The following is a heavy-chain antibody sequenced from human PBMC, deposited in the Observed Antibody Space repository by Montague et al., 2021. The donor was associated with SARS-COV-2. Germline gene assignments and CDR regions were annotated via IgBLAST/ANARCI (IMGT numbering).Heavy chain of an antibody. CDR3: ARNWAYFDY. CDR2: IYWDDDR. D-gene: IGHD7-27*01. V-gene: IGHV2-5*02. CDR1: GFSLSTTGVG. J-gene: IGHJ4*02. Sequence: VKPTQTLTLTCTFSGFSLSTTGVGVGWIRQPPGKALEWLALIYWDDDRRYSPSLKSRLTITKDTSKNQVVLTMTNMDPVDTATYFCARNWAYFDYWGQGALVTVSS.